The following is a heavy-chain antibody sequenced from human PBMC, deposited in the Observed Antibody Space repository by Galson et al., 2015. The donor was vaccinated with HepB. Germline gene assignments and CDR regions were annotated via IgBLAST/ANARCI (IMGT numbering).Heavy chain of an antibody. CDR1: GFTFSSYS. Sequence: SLRLSCAASGFTFSSYSMNWVRQAPGKGLEWVSSISSSSSYIYYADSVKGRFTISRDNAKNSLYLQMNSLRAEDTAVYYCARDGGIAAAGTQEEFDYWGQGTLVTVSS. CDR2: ISSSSSYI. V-gene: IGHV3-21*01. D-gene: IGHD6-13*01. J-gene: IGHJ4*02. CDR3: ARDGGIAAAGTQEEFDY.